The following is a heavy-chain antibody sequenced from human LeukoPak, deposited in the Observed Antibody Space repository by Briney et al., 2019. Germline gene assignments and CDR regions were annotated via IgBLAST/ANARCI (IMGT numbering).Heavy chain of an antibody. D-gene: IGHD3-22*01. CDR1: GYTLTELS. J-gene: IGHJ4*02. Sequence: GASVKASCKVSGYTLTELSMHWVRQAPGKGLEWMGGFDPEDGETIYAQKFQGRVTMTEDTSTDTAYMELSSLRSEDTAVYYCATGYYDSSGYGMHWGQGTLVTVSS. CDR3: ATGYYDSSGYGMH. CDR2: FDPEDGET. V-gene: IGHV1-24*01.